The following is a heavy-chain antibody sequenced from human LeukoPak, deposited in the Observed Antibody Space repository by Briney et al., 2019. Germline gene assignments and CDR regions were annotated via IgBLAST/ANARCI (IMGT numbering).Heavy chain of an antibody. CDR2: ISWNSGSI. V-gene: IGHV3-9*01. Sequence: PGRSLRLSCAASGFTFDDYAMHWVRQAPGKGLEWVSGISWNSGSIGYADSVKGRFTISRDNAKNSLYLQMNSLRAEDTAVYYCAKLGGYSGSYYDAFDIWGQGTMVTVSS. CDR3: AKLGGYSGSYYDAFDI. J-gene: IGHJ3*02. D-gene: IGHD1-26*01. CDR1: GFTFDDYA.